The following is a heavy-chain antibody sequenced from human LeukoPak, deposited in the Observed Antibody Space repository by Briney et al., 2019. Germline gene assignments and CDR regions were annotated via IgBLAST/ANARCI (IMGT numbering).Heavy chain of an antibody. CDR2: IYYSGST. J-gene: IGHJ4*02. CDR3: ARSNYDILTGYYGANDY. D-gene: IGHD3-9*01. CDR1: GGSISSSSYY. Sequence: SETLSLTCTVSGGSISSSSYYWGWIRQPPGKGLEWIGSIYYSGSTYYNLSLKSRVTISVDTSKNQFSLKLSSVTAADTAVYYCARSNYDILTGYYGANDYWGQGTLVTVSS. V-gene: IGHV4-39*01.